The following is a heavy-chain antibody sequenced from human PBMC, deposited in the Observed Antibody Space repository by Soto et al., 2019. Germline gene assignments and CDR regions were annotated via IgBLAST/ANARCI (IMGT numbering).Heavy chain of an antibody. V-gene: IGHV2-70*11. D-gene: IGHD3-22*01. CDR1: GFSLSTSGMC. CDR3: ARIRVDSSGYYYGFDY. J-gene: IGHJ4*02. Sequence: YAPRLGNASRTLRLACTFSGFSLSTSGMCVSWIRQPPGKALEWLARIDWDDDQYYSTSLKTRLTISKDTSKNQVVLTMTNMDPVDTATYYCARIRVDSSGYYYGFDYWGQGTLVTVSS. CDR2: IDWDDDQ.